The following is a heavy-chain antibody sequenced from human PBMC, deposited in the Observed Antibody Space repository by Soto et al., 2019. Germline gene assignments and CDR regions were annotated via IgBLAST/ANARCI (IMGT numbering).Heavy chain of an antibody. D-gene: IGHD1-26*01. J-gene: IGHJ6*02. Sequence: QVQLVESGGGVVQPGRSLRLSCAASGFTFSSYAMHCVRQAPGKGLEWVAVISYDGSNTYYADSVKGRFTISRDNSKNTLYLQMNSLRAEDTAVYYCARERSGKKAWADYYDGMDVWGQGTTVTVSS. CDR1: GFTFSSYA. CDR2: ISYDGSNT. V-gene: IGHV3-30-3*01. CDR3: ARERSGKKAWADYYDGMDV.